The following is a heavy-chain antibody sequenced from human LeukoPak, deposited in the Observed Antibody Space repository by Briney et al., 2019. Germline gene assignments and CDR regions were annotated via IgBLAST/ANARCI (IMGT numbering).Heavy chain of an antibody. CDR2: IYYSGNT. CDR1: GGSISSGGYY. Sequence: SQTLSLTCTVSGGSISSGGYYWSWLRQHPGKGLEWIGYIYYSGNTYYNPSLKSRVTISVDTSKNQFSLKLSSVTAADTAVYYCASHYYDSSGYNVDYWGQGTLVTVSS. J-gene: IGHJ4*02. D-gene: IGHD3-22*01. CDR3: ASHYYDSSGYNVDY. V-gene: IGHV4-31*03.